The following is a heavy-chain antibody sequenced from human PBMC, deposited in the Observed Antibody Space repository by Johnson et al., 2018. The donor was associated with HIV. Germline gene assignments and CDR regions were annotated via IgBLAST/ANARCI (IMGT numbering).Heavy chain of an antibody. CDR3: ARGMSSGPWAGGDAFDI. D-gene: IGHD3-22*01. CDR1: GFTFSSYW. Sequence: VQLVESGGGVVQPGRSLRLSCAASGFTFSSYWMSWVRQAPGKWLEWVPGKGLEWVANIKQDGGEKYYVDSVKGRFTISRDNAKNSLYLQMNSLSAEDTAVYYCARGMSSGPWAGGDAFDIWGQGTMVTVSS. J-gene: IGHJ3*02. V-gene: IGHV3-7*01. CDR2: IKQDGGEK.